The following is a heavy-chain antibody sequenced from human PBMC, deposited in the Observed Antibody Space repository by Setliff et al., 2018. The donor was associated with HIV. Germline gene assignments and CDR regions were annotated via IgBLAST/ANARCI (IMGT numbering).Heavy chain of an antibody. CDR3: ARVTRCYDSSGYAFDY. V-gene: IGHV4-61*02. CDR1: GGSISSVRYY. D-gene: IGHD3-22*01. CDR2: IHTSGST. J-gene: IGHJ4*02. Sequence: SETLSLTCTVSGGSISSVRYYWSWIRQPAGKGLEWIGRIHTSGSTNYNPSLRSRVTIAVDTSNNQFSLTLSSVTAADTAVYYCARVTRCYDSSGYAFDYWGQGTLVTVSS.